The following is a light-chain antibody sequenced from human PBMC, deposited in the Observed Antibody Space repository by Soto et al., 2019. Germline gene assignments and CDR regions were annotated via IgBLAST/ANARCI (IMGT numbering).Light chain of an antibody. Sequence: DIQMTQSPCSLFASVGDRVTITCQATQDINIYLNWYQQKPGKAPNLLIYDASNLEIGVPSRFSGSGSGTHFTFTISSLQTEDIGTYYCQQYDILPITFGRGTRWRL. CDR3: QQYDILPIT. V-gene: IGKV1-33*01. CDR2: DAS. J-gene: IGKJ5*01. CDR1: QDINIY.